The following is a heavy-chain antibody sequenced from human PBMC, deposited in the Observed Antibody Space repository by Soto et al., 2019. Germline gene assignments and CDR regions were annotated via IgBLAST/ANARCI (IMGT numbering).Heavy chain of an antibody. D-gene: IGHD3-22*01. Sequence: PSETLSLTCTVSGASFTNFYWSWIRQSPGKGLQYLGYIDYIGRNNSNPPLKSRVTASVDPSKNQFSLRLTAVTAADTAVYYCARGYDGSGYIAFDIWGRGTLVTVSS. J-gene: IGHJ3*02. V-gene: IGHV4-59*13. CDR1: GASFTNFY. CDR2: IDYIGRN. CDR3: ARGYDGSGYIAFDI.